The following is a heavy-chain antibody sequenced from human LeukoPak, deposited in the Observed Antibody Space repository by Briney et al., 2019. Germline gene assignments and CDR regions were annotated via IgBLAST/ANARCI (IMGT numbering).Heavy chain of an antibody. CDR1: GFTFNNYW. D-gene: IGHD3-3*01. V-gene: IGHV3-7*03. CDR3: ARALSA. J-gene: IGHJ4*02. Sequence: QSGGSLRLSCVASGFTFNNYWMHWVRQAPGKGLEWVANIKQDGSEIYYVDSVKGRFSISRDDAKSAVYLQMSSLRAEDTAAYYCARALSAWGRGTLVTVSS. CDR2: IKQDGSEI.